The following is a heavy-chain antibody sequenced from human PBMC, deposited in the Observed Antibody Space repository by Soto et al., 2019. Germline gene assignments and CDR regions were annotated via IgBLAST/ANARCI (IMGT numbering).Heavy chain of an antibody. J-gene: IGHJ1*01. CDR1: GGSISSSSYY. Sequence: QLQLQESGPGLVKPSETLSLTCTVSGGSISSSSYYWGWIRQPPGKGLEWIGSIYYSGSTYYNPSLKSRVTISVDTSKNQFSLKLSSVTAADTAVYYCVGSPFEVGAGWTVEYFQHWGQGTLVTVSS. D-gene: IGHD1-26*01. V-gene: IGHV4-39*01. CDR2: IYYSGST. CDR3: VGSPFEVGAGWTVEYFQH.